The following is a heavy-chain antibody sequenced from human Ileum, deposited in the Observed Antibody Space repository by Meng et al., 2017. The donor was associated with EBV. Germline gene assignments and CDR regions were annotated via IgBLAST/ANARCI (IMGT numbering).Heavy chain of an antibody. CDR2: IHHTEST. J-gene: IGHJ4*02. CDR3: ARESYSDSSGYYSLDY. V-gene: IGHV4-4*02. D-gene: IGHD3-22*01. Sequence: QGSLQESGPGLGKPSWTLSLTCADSSGSISSSNWWSWVRQAPGKGLEWIGEIHHTESTNYNPSLKSRVTISGHKSKNQFSLKLSSVTAADTAVYYCARESYSDSSGYYSLDYWGQGFLVTVSS. CDR1: SGSISSSNW.